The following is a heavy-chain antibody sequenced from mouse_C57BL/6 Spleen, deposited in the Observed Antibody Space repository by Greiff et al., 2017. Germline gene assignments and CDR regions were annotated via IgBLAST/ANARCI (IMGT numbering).Heavy chain of an antibody. CDR1: GYTFTSYW. V-gene: IGHV1-55*01. CDR3: ARSTVVATGAMDY. J-gene: IGHJ4*01. CDR2: IYPGSGST. D-gene: IGHD1-1*01. Sequence: QVQLQQPGAELVKPGASVKMSCKASGYTFTSYWITWVKQRLGQGLEWIGDIYPGSGSTNYNEKFKSKATLTVDTSSSTAYMQLSSLTSEDSAVYYCARSTVVATGAMDYWGQGTSVTVSS.